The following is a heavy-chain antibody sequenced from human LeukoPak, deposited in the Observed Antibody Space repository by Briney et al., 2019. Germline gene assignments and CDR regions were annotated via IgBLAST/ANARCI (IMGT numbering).Heavy chain of an antibody. CDR2: ISAYNGNR. CDR1: GYTFTSYG. CDR3: AREPHYDYVWGSYNLNYYYYGMDV. V-gene: IGHV1-18*01. J-gene: IGHJ6*02. D-gene: IGHD3-16*01. Sequence: ASVKVSCKASGYTFTSYGISWVRQAPGQGLEWMGWISAYNGNRNYAQKLQGRVTMTTDTSTSTAYMELRSLRSDDTAVYYCAREPHYDYVWGSYNLNYYYYGMDVWGQGTTVTVSS.